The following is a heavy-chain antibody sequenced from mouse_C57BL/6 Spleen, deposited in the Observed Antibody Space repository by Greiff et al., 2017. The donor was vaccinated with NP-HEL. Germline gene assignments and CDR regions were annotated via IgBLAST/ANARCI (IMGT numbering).Heavy chain of an antibody. J-gene: IGHJ4*01. V-gene: IGHV1-69*01. CDR3: ARSKPGLLYAMDF. CDR1: GYTFTSYW. D-gene: IGHD2-10*01. CDR2: IDPSDSYT. Sequence: QVQFQQPGAELVMPGASVKLSCKASGYTFTSYWMHWVKQRPGQGLEWIGEIDPSDSYTNYNQKSKGKATLTVDKSSSTAYMKLSSLTSEDSAVYFCARSKPGLLYAMDFWGQGTSVTVSS.